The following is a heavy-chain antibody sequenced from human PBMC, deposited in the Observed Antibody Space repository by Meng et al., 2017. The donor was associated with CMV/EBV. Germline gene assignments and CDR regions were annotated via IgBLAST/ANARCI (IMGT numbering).Heavy chain of an antibody. J-gene: IGHJ5*02. V-gene: IGHV1-69*05. CDR1: GGTFSSYA. D-gene: IGHD5-12*01. CDR2: IIPIFGTA. CDR3: ARGGFIVATILVVQNWFDP. Sequence: SVKVSCKASGGTFSSYAISWVRQAPGQGLEWMGGIIPIFGTANYAQKFQGRVTITTDESTSTAYMELSSLRSEETAVYYCARGGFIVATILVVQNWFDPWGQGTLVTVSS.